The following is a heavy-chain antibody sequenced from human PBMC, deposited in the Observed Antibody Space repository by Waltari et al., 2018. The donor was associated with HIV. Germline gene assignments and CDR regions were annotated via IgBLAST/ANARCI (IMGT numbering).Heavy chain of an antibody. Sequence: QVQLVQSGAELKKSGASVKVSCKPSGYTFTDYYIHWVRQAPGQGLEWMGWININSGVTNFSRKFRGRVTLTRDTSISTAYMQLSSLGSDDTAIYYCTRAQSHVHGLDVWGQGTTVTVSS. CDR3: TRAQSHVHGLDV. J-gene: IGHJ6*02. V-gene: IGHV1-2*02. CDR2: ININSGVT. CDR1: GYTFTDYY.